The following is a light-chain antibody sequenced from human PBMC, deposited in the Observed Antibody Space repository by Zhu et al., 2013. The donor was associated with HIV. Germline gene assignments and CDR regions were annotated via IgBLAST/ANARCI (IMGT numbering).Light chain of an antibody. CDR1: QNLLYSSDNKNY. CDR3: QQYNSLWT. Sequence: DIVMTQSPDSLAVSLGERATINCKSSQNLLYSSDNKNYLAWYQQKPGQPPKLLIYWASTRESGVPDRFSGSGSGTDFTLTISSLQPDDFAIYYCQQYNSLWTFGQGTKVEIK. CDR2: WAS. J-gene: IGKJ1*01. V-gene: IGKV4-1*01.